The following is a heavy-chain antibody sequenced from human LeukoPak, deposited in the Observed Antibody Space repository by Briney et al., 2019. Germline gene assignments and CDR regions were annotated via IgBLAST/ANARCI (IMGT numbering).Heavy chain of an antibody. J-gene: IGHJ4*02. V-gene: IGHV4-34*01. D-gene: IGHD3-10*01. CDR2: INHSGST. CDR3: ARGKEYYYGSGGRIFDY. CDR1: GGSISSYY. Sequence: PSETLSLTCTVSGGSISSYYWSWIRQPPGKGLEWIGEINHSGSTNYNPSLKSRVTISVDASKNQFSLKLSSVTAADTAVYYCARGKEYYYGSGGRIFDYWGQGTLVTVSS.